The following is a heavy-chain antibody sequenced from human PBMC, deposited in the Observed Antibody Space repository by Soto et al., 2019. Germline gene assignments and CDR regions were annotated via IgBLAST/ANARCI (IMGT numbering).Heavy chain of an antibody. CDR3: ARPVYCSSTSCYYYYGMDV. V-gene: IGHV1-69*13. J-gene: IGHJ6*02. CDR2: IIPIFGTA. Sequence: SVKVSCKASGGTFSSYAISWVRQAPGQGLEWMGGIIPIFGTANYAQKFQGRVTITADEPTSTAYMELSSLRSEDTAVYYCARPVYCSSTSCYYYYGMDVWGQGTTVTVS. D-gene: IGHD2-2*01. CDR1: GGTFSSYA.